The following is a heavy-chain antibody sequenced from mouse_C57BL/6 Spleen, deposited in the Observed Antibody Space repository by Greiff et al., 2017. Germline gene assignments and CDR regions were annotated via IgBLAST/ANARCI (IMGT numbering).Heavy chain of an antibody. J-gene: IGHJ4*01. D-gene: IGHD1-1*01. Sequence: QVQLQQPGAELVRPGSSVKLSCKASGYTFTSYWMDWVKQRPGQGLEWIGNIYPSDSETHYNQKFKDKATLPVDKSSSTAYMQLSSLTSEDSAVYYCARLGSSYNYAMDYWGQGTSVTVSS. CDR3: ARLGSSYNYAMDY. V-gene: IGHV1-61*01. CDR2: IYPSDSET. CDR1: GYTFTSYW.